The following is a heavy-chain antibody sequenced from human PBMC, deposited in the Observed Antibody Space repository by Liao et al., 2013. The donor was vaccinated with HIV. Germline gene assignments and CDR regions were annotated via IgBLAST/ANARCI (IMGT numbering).Heavy chain of an antibody. V-gene: IGHV4-4*07. J-gene: IGHJ4*02. CDR1: GGSISSYY. CDR2: IYTSGST. Sequence: QVQLQESGPGLVKPSETLSLTCTVSGGSISSYYWSWIRQPAGKGLEWIGRIYTSGSTNYNPSLKSRVTISVDTSKNQFSLKLSSVTAADTAVYYCARGRDCGGDCYSIDYWGQGTLVTVSS. D-gene: IGHD2-21*01. CDR3: ARGRDCGGDCYSIDY.